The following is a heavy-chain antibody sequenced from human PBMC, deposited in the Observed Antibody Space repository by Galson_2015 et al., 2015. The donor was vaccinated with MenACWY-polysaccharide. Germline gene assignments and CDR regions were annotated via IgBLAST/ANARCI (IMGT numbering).Heavy chain of an antibody. J-gene: IGHJ2*01. D-gene: IGHD7-27*01. V-gene: IGHV4-4*07. CDR1: HDSISSSY. CDR2: IHATGST. CDR3: ARRSLGNWYFDL. Sequence: ETLSLTCTVSHDSISSSYWSWIRQPADKGLEWIGRIHATGSTTYNPSFRSRVTMSVDLPKNNFSLRLTSVTASDTAIYCCARRSLGNWYFDLWGRGTLVTVSS.